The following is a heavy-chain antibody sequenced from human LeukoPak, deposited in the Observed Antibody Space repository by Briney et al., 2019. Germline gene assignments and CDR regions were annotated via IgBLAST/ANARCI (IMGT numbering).Heavy chain of an antibody. CDR1: GFTFSSYA. CDR3: ANDPTYYDILTGYYRAEFDY. D-gene: IGHD3-9*01. V-gene: IGHV3-23*01. Sequence: GGSLRLSCAASGFTFSSYAMSWVRQAPGKGLGWVSAISGSGGSTYYADSVKGRFTISRDNSKNTLYLQMNSLRAEDTAVYYCANDPTYYDILTGYYRAEFDYWGQGTLVTVSS. CDR2: ISGSGGST. J-gene: IGHJ4*02.